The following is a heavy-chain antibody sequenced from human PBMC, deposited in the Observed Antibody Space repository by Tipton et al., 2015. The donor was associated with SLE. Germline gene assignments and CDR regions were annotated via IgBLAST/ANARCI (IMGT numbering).Heavy chain of an antibody. Sequence: GLVKPSETLSLTCTVSGGSISSYYWSWIRQPPGKGLEWIGYIYTSGSTNYETSLKSRVTISVDTSKNQFSLKLSSVTAADTAVYYCARHGGGSGAFDIWGQGTMVSVSS. V-gene: IGHV4-4*09. CDR1: GGSISSYY. D-gene: IGHD3-16*01. CDR3: ARHGGGSGAFDI. CDR2: IYTSGST. J-gene: IGHJ3*02.